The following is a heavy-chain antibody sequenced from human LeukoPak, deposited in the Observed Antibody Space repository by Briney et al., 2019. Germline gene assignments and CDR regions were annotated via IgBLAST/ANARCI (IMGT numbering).Heavy chain of an antibody. CDR1: GYTFTHYV. Sequence: RASVKVSCKTFGYTFTHYVISWVRQAPGQGLEWMGRISPYNGNTKYAQKLQGRVTMTTDTSTSTAYMELRSLRSDDTAVYYCARASTHRYNWKSGQLNDAFDIWGQGTMVTVSS. V-gene: IGHV1-18*01. D-gene: IGHD1-20*01. J-gene: IGHJ3*02. CDR3: ARASTHRYNWKSGQLNDAFDI. CDR2: ISPYNGNT.